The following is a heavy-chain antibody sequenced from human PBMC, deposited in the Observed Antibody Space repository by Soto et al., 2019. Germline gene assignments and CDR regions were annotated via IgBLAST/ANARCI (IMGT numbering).Heavy chain of an antibody. CDR2: INPNSGGT. V-gene: IGHV1-2*04. Sequence: GASVKVSCKASGYTFTGYYMHWVRQAPGQGLEWMGWINPNSGGTNYAQKFQGWVTMTRDTSISTAYMELSRLRSDDTAVYYCARAPQQWLVPYFDYWGQGTLVTVSS. D-gene: IGHD6-19*01. CDR1: GYTFTGYY. J-gene: IGHJ4*02. CDR3: ARAPQQWLVPYFDY.